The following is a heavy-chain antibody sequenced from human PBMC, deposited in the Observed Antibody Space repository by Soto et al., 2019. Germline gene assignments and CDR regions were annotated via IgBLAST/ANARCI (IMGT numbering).Heavy chain of an antibody. Sequence: QVQLQQWGAGLLKPSETLSLTCAVYGGSFSGYYWSWIRQPPGKGLEWIGEINHSGSTNYNPSLKSRVTLSVDTSKNQFSLKLSSVTAADTAVYYCARGVAPKFPPEIDYWGQGTLVTVSS. V-gene: IGHV4-34*01. CDR2: INHSGST. J-gene: IGHJ4*02. CDR1: GGSFSGYY. D-gene: IGHD2-15*01. CDR3: ARGVAPKFPPEIDY.